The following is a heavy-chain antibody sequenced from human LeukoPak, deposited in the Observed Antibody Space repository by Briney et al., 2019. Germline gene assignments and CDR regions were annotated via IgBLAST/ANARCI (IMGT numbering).Heavy chain of an antibody. CDR2: ITSSGSSM. D-gene: IGHD3-9*01. V-gene: IGHV3-21*03. CDR1: GFTFSGYS. Sequence: PGGFLRLSCAGSGFTFSGYSLNWVRQAPGKGLEWVSSITSSGSSMYYADSVKGRFTISRDNAESSVYLQMNSLRVDDTGLYYCTRDIDDVLTGDDAFDVWGQGTVVTVSS. J-gene: IGHJ3*01. CDR3: TRDIDDVLTGDDAFDV.